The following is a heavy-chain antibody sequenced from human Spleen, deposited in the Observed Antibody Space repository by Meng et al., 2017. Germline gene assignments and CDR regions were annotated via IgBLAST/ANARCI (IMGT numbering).Heavy chain of an antibody. D-gene: IGHD4-17*01. CDR3: VRAVPVTSLKNWFDP. CDR1: GGSISSSDYY. Sequence: GSLRLSCTVSGGSISSSDYYWGWIRQPLGKGLEWIGTIYYAGDTYYNPSLKSRVSISMITSKNQVSLNLRSVTAADTAVYYCVRAVPVTSLKNWFDPWGQGTLVTVSS. J-gene: IGHJ5*02. V-gene: IGHV4-39*07. CDR2: IYYAGDT.